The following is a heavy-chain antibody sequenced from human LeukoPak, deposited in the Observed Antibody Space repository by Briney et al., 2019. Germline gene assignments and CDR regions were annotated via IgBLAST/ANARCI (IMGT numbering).Heavy chain of an antibody. Sequence: PGGSLRLSCPASGFIFSDYYISWVRQAPGKGLEWVSYISSSASTIYYADSVKGRFTISRDNAKNYLYLQMNSLRAEDTALYYCAKDGRADIAVVPAAKAMDVWGKGTTVIISS. CDR2: ISSSASTI. D-gene: IGHD2-2*01. CDR1: GFIFSDYY. V-gene: IGHV3-11*01. J-gene: IGHJ6*03. CDR3: AKDGRADIAVVPAAKAMDV.